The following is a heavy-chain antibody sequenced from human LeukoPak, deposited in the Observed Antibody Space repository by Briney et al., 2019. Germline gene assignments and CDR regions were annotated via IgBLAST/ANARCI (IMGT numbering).Heavy chain of an antibody. V-gene: IGHV3-7*01. D-gene: IGHD3-10*01. CDR2: IKQDGSEK. CDR1: GFTFSSYW. Sequence: GGSLRLSCAASGFTFSSYWMSRVRQAPGKGLEWAANIKQDGSEKYYVDSVKGRFTISRDNAKNSLYLQMNSLRAEDTAVYYCARAPGITMVRGVHLAYFDYWGQGTLVTVSS. CDR3: ARAPGITMVRGVHLAYFDY. J-gene: IGHJ4*02.